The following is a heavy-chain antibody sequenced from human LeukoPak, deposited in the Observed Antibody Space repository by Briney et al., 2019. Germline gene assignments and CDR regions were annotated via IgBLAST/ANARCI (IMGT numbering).Heavy chain of an antibody. CDR2: ARNKPKGYTT. V-gene: IGHV3-72*01. D-gene: IGHD1-7*01. J-gene: IGHJ1*01. Sequence: PGGSLRLSCEVFGFTFSDRYMDWVRQAPGKGLEWVGRARNKPKGYTTVYAAFVKGRFTISRDDSKDSLYLQMNSLKTDDTAVYYCATVEGNYGHWGQGTLVTVSS. CDR3: ATVEGNYGH. CDR1: GFTFSDRY.